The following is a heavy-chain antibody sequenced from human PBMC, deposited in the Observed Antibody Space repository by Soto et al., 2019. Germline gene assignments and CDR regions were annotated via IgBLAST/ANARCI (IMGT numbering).Heavy chain of an antibody. CDR3: ARALRGYCSRASCPGLDY. J-gene: IGHJ4*02. D-gene: IGHD2-2*01. Sequence: EVQLVESGGGLVQPGGSLRLSCAASGFTFSSYSMNWVRQAPGKGLEWVSYISSNSSTIFYRKSVKGRFNISRDNAKNSLYLQMTSLRAEDTTVYYCARALRGYCSRASCPGLDYWGQGTLVTVYS. CDR1: GFTFSSYS. CDR2: ISSNSSTI. V-gene: IGHV3-48*01.